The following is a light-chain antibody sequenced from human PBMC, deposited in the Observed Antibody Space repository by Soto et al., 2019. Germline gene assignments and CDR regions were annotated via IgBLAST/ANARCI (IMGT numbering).Light chain of an antibody. J-gene: IGLJ1*01. CDR1: SSDVCGYNY. Sequence: QSVLTQPASVSGSPGQSITISCTGTSSDVCGYNYVSWYQHHPGKAPKLIIYDVSNRPSGVSNRFSGSKSGNTASLTISGLQPEDEADYCCSSYTTSNTRQIVFGTGTKVTVL. V-gene: IGLV2-14*03. CDR2: DVS. CDR3: SSYTTSNTRQIV.